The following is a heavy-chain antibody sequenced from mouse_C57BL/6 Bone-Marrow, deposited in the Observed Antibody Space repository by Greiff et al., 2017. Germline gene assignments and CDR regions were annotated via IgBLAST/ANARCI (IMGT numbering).Heavy chain of an antibody. CDR3: ARSDYDVTGFAY. J-gene: IGHJ3*01. V-gene: IGHV1-47*01. D-gene: IGHD2-4*01. Sequence: QVHVKQSGAELVKPGASVKMSCKASGYTFTTYPIEWMKQNHGKSLEWIGNFHPYNDDTTYNEKLKGKATLTVEKSSSTVYLELSRLTSDDSAVYYCARSDYDVTGFAYWGQGTLVTVSA. CDR1: GYTFTTYP. CDR2: FHPYNDDT.